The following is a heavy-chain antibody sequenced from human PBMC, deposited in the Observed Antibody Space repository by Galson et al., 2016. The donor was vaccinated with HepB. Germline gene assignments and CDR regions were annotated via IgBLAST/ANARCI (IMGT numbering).Heavy chain of an antibody. CDR1: GFTFGAYA. V-gene: IGHV3-49*03. Sequence: LRLSCAASGFTFGAYAMSWFRQAPGKGLEWVGFIRSNAYGGTTEYAASVKGRFTISRDDSKSIAYLQMNSLKTEDTALYYCAREKILPAVTFDYWGQGTLVTVSS. CDR2: IRSNAYGGTT. CDR3: AREKILPAVTFDY. J-gene: IGHJ4*02. D-gene: IGHD2-2*01.